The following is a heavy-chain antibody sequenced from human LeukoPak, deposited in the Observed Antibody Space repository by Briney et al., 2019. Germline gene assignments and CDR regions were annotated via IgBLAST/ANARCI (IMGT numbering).Heavy chain of an antibody. CDR3: GNWTNGVSTLCMEV. V-gene: IGHV3-7*03. D-gene: IGHD2-8*01. CDR2: INQDGSEK. J-gene: IGHJ6*02. CDR1: GFTFSNYW. Sequence: GGSLRLSCRASGFTFSNYWMTWVRQAPGKGLEWVANINQDGSEKYYVDSAKGRFTISRDNAKNSLYLQMNSLRAEDTAVYYCGNWTNGVSTLCMEVWGQGTTVTVSS.